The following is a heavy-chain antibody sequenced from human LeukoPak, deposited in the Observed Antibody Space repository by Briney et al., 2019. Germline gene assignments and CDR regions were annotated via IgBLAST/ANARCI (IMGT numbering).Heavy chain of an antibody. CDR3: ARDYGGSSPFDY. D-gene: IGHD4-23*01. Sequence: GGSLRLSCTASGFIFSSSAMSWVRQAPGKGLEWVSSISGSGVSTYYADSVKGRFTISRDNAKNSLYLHMNSLRAEDTAVYYCARDYGGSSPFDYWGQGTLVTVSS. J-gene: IGHJ4*02. V-gene: IGHV3-23*01. CDR2: ISGSGVST. CDR1: GFIFSSSA.